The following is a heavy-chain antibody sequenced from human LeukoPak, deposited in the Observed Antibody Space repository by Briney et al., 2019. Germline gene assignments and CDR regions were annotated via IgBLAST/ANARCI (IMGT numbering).Heavy chain of an antibody. D-gene: IGHD2-2*01. CDR3: AKIIGSSNAFDI. Sequence: SETLSLTCAVYGGSFSGYYWSWIRQPPGKGLEWIGEINHSGSTNYNPSLKSRVTISVDTSKNQFSLKLGSVTAADTAVYYCAKIIGSSNAFDIWGQGTMVTVSS. V-gene: IGHV4-34*01. CDR2: INHSGST. J-gene: IGHJ3*02. CDR1: GGSFSGYY.